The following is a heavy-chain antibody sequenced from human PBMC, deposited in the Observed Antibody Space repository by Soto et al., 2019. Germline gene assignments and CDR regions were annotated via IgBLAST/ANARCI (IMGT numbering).Heavy chain of an antibody. CDR1: GFTFSSYS. J-gene: IGHJ4*02. V-gene: IGHV3-48*01. D-gene: IGHD6-19*01. CDR3: ALGKAGTFDY. Sequence: GSLRLSSAASGFTFSSYSMNWVRQAPGKGLEWVSYVSSSSSTIYYADSVKGRFTISRDNAKNSLYLQMNSLRAEDTAVYYCALGKAGTFDYWGQGTLVTVSS. CDR2: VSSSSSTI.